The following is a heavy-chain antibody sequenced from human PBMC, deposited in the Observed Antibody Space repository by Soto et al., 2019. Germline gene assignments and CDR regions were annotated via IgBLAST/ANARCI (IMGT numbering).Heavy chain of an antibody. D-gene: IGHD3-3*01. Sequence: GVLLRLCWAASGVTSSGYQMSWVRQGPGKGLEWVSYISSTGNTIYYADSVKGRFTISRDNAKNSLYLQMRSLSAGDTALYYCARSLGVHDAFDIWGQGTMVTVSS. J-gene: IGHJ3*02. CDR2: ISSTGNTI. V-gene: IGHV3-48*03. CDR3: ARSLGVHDAFDI. CDR1: GVTSSGYQ.